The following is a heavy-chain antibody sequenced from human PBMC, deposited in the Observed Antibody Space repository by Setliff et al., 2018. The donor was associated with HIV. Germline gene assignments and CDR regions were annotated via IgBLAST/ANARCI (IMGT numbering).Heavy chain of an antibody. J-gene: IGHJ4*02. Sequence: SETLSLTCTVSGGSISSGSYYWSWIRQPTGKGLEWIGRIYTSGSTNYNPSLKSRVTISVDTSKNQFSLKLSSVTAADTAVYYCARGGSGSPFDYWGQGTLVTVSS. D-gene: IGHD1-26*01. CDR3: ARGGSGSPFDY. V-gene: IGHV4-61*02. CDR1: GGSISSGSYY. CDR2: IYTSGST.